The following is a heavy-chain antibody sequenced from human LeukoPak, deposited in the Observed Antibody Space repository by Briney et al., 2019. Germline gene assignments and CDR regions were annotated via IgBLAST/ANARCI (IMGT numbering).Heavy chain of an antibody. J-gene: IGHJ4*02. D-gene: IGHD3-22*01. CDR1: GFTFSSYG. CDR2: ISGSGGST. Sequence: GGSLRLSCAAFGFTFSSYGMSWVRQAPGKGLEWVSAISGSGGSTYYADSVKGRFTISRDNSKNRLYLQMNSLRAEDTAVYYCAKSQYYYDSSVFDYWGQGTLVTVSS. CDR3: AKSQYYYDSSVFDY. V-gene: IGHV3-23*01.